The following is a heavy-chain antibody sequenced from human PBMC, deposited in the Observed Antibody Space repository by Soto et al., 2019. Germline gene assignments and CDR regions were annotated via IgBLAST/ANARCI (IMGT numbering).Heavy chain of an antibody. Sequence: EVQLVESGGGLVKPGGSLRLSCISSGFTFRTYTMNWVRQAPGKGLEWVSGIRGFSTYTFYAESVTGRCTISRDNAKNSLYLQMNSLRAEDTAVDYCARDRGYDAHDYYNNAMDVWGQGTTVTVSS. V-gene: IGHV3-21*01. CDR3: ARDRGYDAHDYYNNAMDV. CDR2: IRGFSTYT. J-gene: IGHJ6*02. D-gene: IGHD3-10*01. CDR1: GFTFRTYT.